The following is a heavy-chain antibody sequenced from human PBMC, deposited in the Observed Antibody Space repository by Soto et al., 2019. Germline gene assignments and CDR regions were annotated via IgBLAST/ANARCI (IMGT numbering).Heavy chain of an antibody. J-gene: IGHJ4*02. CDR2: VYNDGRT. Sequence: PSETLSLTCAVSGYSVSYAYCWGWIRQSPGKGLEWIGNVYNDGRTSYNPSLNSRGTVSMDKSKNQFSLELRSVTPADTAVYYCVRDDYIGDDCPRFFDYWGRGTLVTVCS. CDR1: GYSVSYAYC. CDR3: VRDDYIGDDCPRFFDY. D-gene: IGHD2-21*02. V-gene: IGHV4-38-2*02.